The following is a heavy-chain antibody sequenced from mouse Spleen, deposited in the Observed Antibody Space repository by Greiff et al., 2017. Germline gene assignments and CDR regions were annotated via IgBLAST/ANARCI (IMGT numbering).Heavy chain of an antibody. CDR2: IRNKANGYTT. CDR1: GFTFTDYY. V-gene: IGHV7-3*01. D-gene: IGHD2-14*01. Sequence: EVQLVESGGGLVQPGGSLSLSCAASGFTFTDYYMSWVRQPPGKALEWLGFIRNKANGYTTEYSASVKGRFTISRDNSQSILYLQMNALRAEDSATYYCARSPYGYDYDYWGQGTTLTVSS. CDR3: ARSPYGYDYDY. J-gene: IGHJ2*01.